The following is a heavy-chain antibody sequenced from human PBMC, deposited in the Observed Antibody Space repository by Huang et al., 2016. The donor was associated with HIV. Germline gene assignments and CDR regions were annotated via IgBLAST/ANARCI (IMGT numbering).Heavy chain of an antibody. CDR2: ASGRGGNT. V-gene: IGHV3-23*01. J-gene: IGHJ5*02. CDR3: AKVASGYDFSARGSDWFDP. Sequence: EMQLLESGGGLVQPGGSLRLSCAASAFTFRSYAMTWVRQAPGKGREWVSAASGRGGNTYYADAVKGRCTISRDKSKNTLYLQMNSLRAEDTAVYYCAKVASGYDFSARGSDWFDPWGQGTLVSVSS. CDR1: AFTFRSYA. D-gene: IGHD5-12*01.